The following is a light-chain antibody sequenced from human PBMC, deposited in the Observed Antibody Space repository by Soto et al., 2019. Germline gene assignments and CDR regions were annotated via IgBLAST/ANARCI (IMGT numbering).Light chain of an antibody. CDR1: SSNIGAGYD. Sequence: QSVLTQPPSVSGAPGQRVTISCTGSSSNIGAGYDVHWYQQLPGTAPKLLIYGNSNRPSGVPDRFSGSKSGTSASLAITGLQAEDEADYYCQSYASSMSGVVFGAGTKLTVL. CDR2: GNS. J-gene: IGLJ2*01. CDR3: QSYASSMSGVV. V-gene: IGLV1-40*01.